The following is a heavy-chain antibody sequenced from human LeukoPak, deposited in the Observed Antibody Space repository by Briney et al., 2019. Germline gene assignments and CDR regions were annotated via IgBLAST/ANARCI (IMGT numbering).Heavy chain of an antibody. Sequence: ASVKVSCKASGYSLIVYYMHWIRQAPGQGLEWMGWINPRSGDTNYAQKFQGRVTMTRDTSISTAYMELSRLRSDDTAVYYCARVRYRLAETYIDYWGQGTLVTVSS. D-gene: IGHD3-16*01. V-gene: IGHV1-2*02. J-gene: IGHJ4*02. CDR1: GYSLIVYY. CDR2: INPRSGDT. CDR3: ARVRYRLAETYIDY.